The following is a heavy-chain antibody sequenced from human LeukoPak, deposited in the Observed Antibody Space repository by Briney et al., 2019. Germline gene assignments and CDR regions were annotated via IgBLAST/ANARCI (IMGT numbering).Heavy chain of an antibody. D-gene: IGHD5-24*01. CDR2: INSDGSST. J-gene: IGHJ4*02. CDR3: ASSRGWLQPDY. CDR1: GFTFSSYW. Sequence: TGGSLRLSCAASGFTFSSYWMHWVRQAPGKGLVRVSRINSDGSSTSYADSVKGRFTISRDNAKNTLYLQMNSLRAEDTAVYYCASSRGWLQPDYWGQGTLVTVSS. V-gene: IGHV3-74*01.